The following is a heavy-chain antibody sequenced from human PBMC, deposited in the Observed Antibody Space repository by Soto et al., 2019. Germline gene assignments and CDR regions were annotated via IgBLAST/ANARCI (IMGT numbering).Heavy chain of an antibody. Sequence: EAQMLESGRGSVQPGGSLRLSCAASGFTFSTYAVAWVRQSPGKGLEWVSSISASGGDTWYADSVKGRFTISRDNSTNPLYLQMNSLRVEDTAVYYCARRPTATASWGQGTLVIVSS. V-gene: IGHV3-23*01. CDR3: ARRPTATAS. J-gene: IGHJ5*02. CDR2: ISASGGDT. CDR1: GFTFSTYA. D-gene: IGHD1-1*01.